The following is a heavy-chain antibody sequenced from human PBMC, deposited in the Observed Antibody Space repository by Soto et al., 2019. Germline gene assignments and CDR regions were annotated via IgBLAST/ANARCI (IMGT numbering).Heavy chain of an antibody. V-gene: IGHV4-39*01. D-gene: IGHD1-7*01. CDR1: GGSITSSGFW. Sequence: PSETLSLTCTVSGGSITSSGFWWGWIRQPPGKGLEWIGTIYDIGNTFYNPSLSSRVTISADTSKNQFALKLNSVTAADTAVYYCATHNWNLDPWGQATLVTVSS. CDR3: ATHNWNLDP. J-gene: IGHJ1*01. CDR2: IYDIGNT.